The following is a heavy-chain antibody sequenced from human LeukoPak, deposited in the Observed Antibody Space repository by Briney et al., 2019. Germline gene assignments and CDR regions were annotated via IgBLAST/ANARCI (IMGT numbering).Heavy chain of an antibody. D-gene: IGHD2-2*01. Sequence: EAGGSLRLSCTASGFTFSSYNMNWVRQAPGKGLEWISYIRSSSSTIYYADSVKGRFTISRDNAKNSLYLQMNSLRAEDTAVYYCARVMLVVPAAPRGAFDIWGQGTMVTVSS. V-gene: IGHV3-48*04. J-gene: IGHJ3*02. CDR3: ARVMLVVPAAPRGAFDI. CDR2: IRSSSSTI. CDR1: GFTFSSYN.